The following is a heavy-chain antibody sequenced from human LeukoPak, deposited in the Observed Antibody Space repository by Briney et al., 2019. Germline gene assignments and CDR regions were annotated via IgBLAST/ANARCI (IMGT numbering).Heavy chain of an antibody. CDR3: ARIDPRRYDSSGYHHVFDY. CDR1: GGSISSYY. Sequence: KPSETLSLTCTVSGGSISSYYWSWLRQPPGKGLEWIGYIYYSGSTNYNPSLKSRVTISVDTSKNQFSLKLSSVTAADTAVYYCARIDPRRYDSSGYHHVFDYWGQGTLVTVSS. CDR2: IYYSGST. D-gene: IGHD3-22*01. J-gene: IGHJ4*02. V-gene: IGHV4-59*01.